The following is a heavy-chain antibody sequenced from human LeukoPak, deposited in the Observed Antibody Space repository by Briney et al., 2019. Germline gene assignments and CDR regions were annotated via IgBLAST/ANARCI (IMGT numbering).Heavy chain of an antibody. CDR3: ATAHYCSSTNCYLGY. Sequence: GGSLRLSCAASGFTFSSYGMSWVRQAPGKGLEWVSVISGSGGRTYYADSVKGRFTISRDNSKNMLYLQMNSLRDEDTAVYYCATAHYCSSTNCYLGYWGQGTLVTVSS. D-gene: IGHD2-2*01. CDR2: ISGSGGRT. V-gene: IGHV3-23*01. CDR1: GFTFSSYG. J-gene: IGHJ4*02.